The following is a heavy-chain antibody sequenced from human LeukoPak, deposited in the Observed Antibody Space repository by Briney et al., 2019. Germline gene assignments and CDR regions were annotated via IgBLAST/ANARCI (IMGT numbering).Heavy chain of an antibody. CDR3: AREVGYCSGGSCYHLYFDY. D-gene: IGHD2-15*01. CDR1: GGSISSYY. Sequence: SETLSLTCTVSGGSISSYYWSWIRQPAGKGLEWIGHIYTSGSTNYNPSLKSRVTMSVDTSKNQFSLKLSSVTAADTAVYYCAREVGYCSGGSCYHLYFDYWGQGTLVTVSS. J-gene: IGHJ4*02. V-gene: IGHV4-4*07. CDR2: IYTSGST.